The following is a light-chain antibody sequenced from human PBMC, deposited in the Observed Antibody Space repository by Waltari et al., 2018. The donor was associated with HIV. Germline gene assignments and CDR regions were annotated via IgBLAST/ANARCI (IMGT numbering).Light chain of an antibody. CDR2: RDS. CDR3: QVWDSSTNVV. Sequence: SYELTQPLSVSVALGQTARITCGGNNIGSKNVHWYQQKPGQAPVLVINRDSNRPSGFPGRFSGSKSGNAATLTISRAQSGDEADYYCQVWDSSTNVVFGGGTKLTVL. V-gene: IGLV3-9*01. CDR1: NIGSKN. J-gene: IGLJ2*01.